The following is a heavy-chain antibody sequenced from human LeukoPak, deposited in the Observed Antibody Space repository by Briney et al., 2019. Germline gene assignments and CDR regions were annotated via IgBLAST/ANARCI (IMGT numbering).Heavy chain of an antibody. CDR1: GFTVSSNY. V-gene: IGHV3-53*01. Sequence: GGSLRLSCAASGFTVSSNYMSWVRQAPGKGLEWVSVIYSGGSTYYADSVKGRFTISRDNSKNTLYLQMNSLRAEDTAVYYCARISLGIAVAGAVDYWGQGTLVTVSS. CDR2: IYSGGST. D-gene: IGHD6-19*01. CDR3: ARISLGIAVAGAVDY. J-gene: IGHJ4*02.